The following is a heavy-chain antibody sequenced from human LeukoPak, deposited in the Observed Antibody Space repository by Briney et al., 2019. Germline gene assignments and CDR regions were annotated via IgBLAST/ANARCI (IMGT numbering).Heavy chain of an antibody. CDR1: GFSFSSYW. D-gene: IGHD3-10*01. V-gene: IGHV3-7*01. CDR3: ARDSELLTLDY. CDR2: IKQDGSEI. Sequence: SGGSLRLSCAASGFSFSSYWMSWVRQAPGKGLEWVANIKQDGSEIFYVDSVKGRFTISRDNAKNSLYLQMNSLRAEDTAVYYCARDSELLTLDYWGQGTLVTVSS. J-gene: IGHJ4*02.